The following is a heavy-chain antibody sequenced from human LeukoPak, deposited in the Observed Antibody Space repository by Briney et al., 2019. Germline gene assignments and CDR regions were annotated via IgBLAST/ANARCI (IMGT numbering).Heavy chain of an antibody. CDR3: ARDRAAADLDY. CDR1: GFTFSSYG. D-gene: IGHD6-13*01. CDR2: ISSSGGTK. V-gene: IGHV3-48*04. Sequence: GGSLRLSCAASGFTFSSYGMHWVRQAPGKGLEWLSYISSSGGTKYYADSVKGRFSISRDNAKNSLYLQLNSLRAEDTAVYYCARDRAAADLDYWGQGTLVTVSS. J-gene: IGHJ4*02.